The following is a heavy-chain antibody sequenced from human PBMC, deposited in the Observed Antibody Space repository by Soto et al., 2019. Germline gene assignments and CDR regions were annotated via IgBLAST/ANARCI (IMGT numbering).Heavy chain of an antibody. CDR2: INAGNGNT. D-gene: IGHD6-13*01. Sequence: QVQLVQSGAEVKKPGASVKVSCKASGYTFTSYAMHWVRQAPGQRLEWMGWINAGNGNTKYSQKFQGSVTITRDTSASTAYMELSSLRSEDTAVYYCAREGIFYYYYMDVWGKGTTVIVSS. J-gene: IGHJ6*03. CDR1: GYTFTSYA. V-gene: IGHV1-3*01. CDR3: AREGIFYYYYMDV.